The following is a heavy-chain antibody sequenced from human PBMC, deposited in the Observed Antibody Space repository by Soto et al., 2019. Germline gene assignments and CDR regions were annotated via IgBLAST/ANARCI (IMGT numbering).Heavy chain of an antibody. CDR2: ISYDGSNK. J-gene: IGHJ4*02. CDR1: GFPFSRYG. D-gene: IGHD3-10*01. V-gene: IGHV3-30*03. Sequence: QVQLVESGGGVVQPGRSLRLSCAASGFPFSRYGMHWVHEAPGKGLEWVAVISYDGSNKYYADSVKGRFTISRDNSASTLYLQMNSLRPEDTALYYCVGGQYYFDYRGQGTLVTVSP. CDR3: VGGQYYFDY.